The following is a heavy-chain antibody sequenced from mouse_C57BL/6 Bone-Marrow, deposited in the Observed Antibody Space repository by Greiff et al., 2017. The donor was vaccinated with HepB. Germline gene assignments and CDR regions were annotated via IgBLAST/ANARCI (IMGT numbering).Heavy chain of an antibody. CDR1: GYAFSSYW. V-gene: IGHV1-80*01. CDR3: AREGDDYGFAY. CDR2: IYPGDGDT. J-gene: IGHJ3*01. D-gene: IGHD2-4*01. Sequence: VMLVESGAELVKPGASVKISCKASGYAFSSYWMNWVKQRPGKGLEWIGQIYPGDGDTNYNGKFKGKATLTADKSSSTAYMQLSSLTSEDSAVYFCAREGDDYGFAYWGQGTLVTVSA.